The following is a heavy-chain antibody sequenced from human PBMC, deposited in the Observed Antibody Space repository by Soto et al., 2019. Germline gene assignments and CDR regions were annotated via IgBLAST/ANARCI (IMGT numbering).Heavy chain of an antibody. CDR2: TYYRSRWSS. CDR1: GVNISSNSAA. CDR3: ARRIAFGCANWLDP. J-gene: IGHJ5*02. V-gene: IGHV6-1*01. Sequence: SQIPSLTCAFSGVNISSNSAAWNWIRQSPSRGLEWLGRTYYRSRWSSDYAESVKGRITINPDTSKNQFSLLLNSVTPEDKAVYFCARRIAFGCANWLDPRGEGTQGTVSS. D-gene: IGHD6-13*01.